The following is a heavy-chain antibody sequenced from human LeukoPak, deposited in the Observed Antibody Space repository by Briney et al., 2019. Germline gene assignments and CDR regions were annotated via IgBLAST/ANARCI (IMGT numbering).Heavy chain of an antibody. CDR1: GFTFSSYD. CDR3: ARDWPFDY. Sequence: PGGSLRLSCAASGFTFSSYDMYWVRQAPGKGLECVASISRHSGASTYYAASVKGRFTISRDNSKNSLYLQMNSLRAEDTAVYYCARDWPFDYWGQGTLVTVSS. J-gene: IGHJ4*02. CDR2: ISRHSGAST. V-gene: IGHV3-21*01.